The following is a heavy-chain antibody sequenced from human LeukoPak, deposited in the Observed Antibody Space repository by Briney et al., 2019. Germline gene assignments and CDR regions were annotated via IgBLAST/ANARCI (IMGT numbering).Heavy chain of an antibody. CDR3: ARAGPYCSGGSCYSRDPYYYYYGMDV. CDR1: GYTLTSYY. V-gene: IGHV1-46*01. D-gene: IGHD2-15*01. J-gene: IGHJ6*02. CDR2: INPSGGST. Sequence: ASVKVSCKASGYTLTSYYMHWVRQAPGQGLEWMGIINPSGGSTTYAQKFQGRVTMTRDTSTSTVYMELSSLRSVDTAMYYCARAGPYCSGGSCYSRDPYYYYYGMDVWGQGTTVTVSS.